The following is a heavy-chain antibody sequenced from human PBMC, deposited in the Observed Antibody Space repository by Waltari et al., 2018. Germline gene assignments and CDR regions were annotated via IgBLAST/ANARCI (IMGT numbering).Heavy chain of an antibody. Sequence: QLQLQESGPGLVKPSETLSLTCTVSGGSITSRSYSWGWIRQPPGKGLEWIGSIYYSGSTYYNPSLKSRVTISVDTSKNQFSLKLSSVTAADTAVYYCVRGSGFDYWGQGTLVTVSS. D-gene: IGHD3-10*01. J-gene: IGHJ4*02. CDR3: VRGSGFDY. CDR2: IYYSGST. V-gene: IGHV4-39*01. CDR1: GGSITSRSYS.